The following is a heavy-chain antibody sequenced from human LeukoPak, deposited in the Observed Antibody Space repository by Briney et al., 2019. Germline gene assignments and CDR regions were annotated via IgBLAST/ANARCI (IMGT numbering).Heavy chain of an antibody. Sequence: GASVKVSCKASGYTFTGYYMHWVRQAPGQGLEWLGWISGHNGNTKYIQNVQGRITMTTDTSASTAYMELRSLTSDDTAVYYCTREGTASTGIGPYDFWGQGTLVTVSS. J-gene: IGHJ4*02. V-gene: IGHV1-18*04. CDR3: TREGTASTGIGPYDF. D-gene: IGHD6-13*01. CDR1: GYTFTGYY. CDR2: ISGHNGNT.